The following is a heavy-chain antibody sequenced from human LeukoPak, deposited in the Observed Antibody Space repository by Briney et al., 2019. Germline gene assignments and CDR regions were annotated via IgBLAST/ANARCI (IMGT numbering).Heavy chain of an antibody. CDR2: IYTSGST. V-gene: IGHV4-61*02. J-gene: IGHJ3*02. CDR3: ARDGWLRSWNDAFDI. D-gene: IGHD5-12*01. Sequence: KPSQTLSLTCTVSGGSISSGSYYWSWIRQPAGKGLEWIGRIYTSGSTNYNPSLKSRVTISVDTSKNQFSLKLSSVTAADTAVYYCARDGWLRSWNDAFDIWGQGTMVTVSS. CDR1: GGSISSGSYY.